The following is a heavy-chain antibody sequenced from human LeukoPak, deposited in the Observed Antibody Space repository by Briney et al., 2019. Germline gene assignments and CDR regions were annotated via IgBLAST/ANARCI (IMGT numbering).Heavy chain of an antibody. Sequence: GGSLRLSCAASGFTFSSYSMNWVRQAPGKGLGWVSYISSSGTTIYHADSVKGRFTMSRDNAKNSLYLQMNSLRDEDTAVYYCATVPGYFDYWGQGSLVTVSS. CDR3: ATVPGYFDY. V-gene: IGHV3-48*02. J-gene: IGHJ4*02. CDR1: GFTFSSYS. CDR2: ISSSGTTI.